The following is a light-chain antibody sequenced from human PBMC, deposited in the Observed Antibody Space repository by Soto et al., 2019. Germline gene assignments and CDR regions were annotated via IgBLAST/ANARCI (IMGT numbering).Light chain of an antibody. CDR1: HDIRKY. CDR2: DAS. Sequence: DIHMTQSPSSLSASLGDRVTITCQASHDIRKYLNWYQQKPGKAPRLLIYDASNMEKGVPSRFTGSGSGTDFILTISSLQPEDIATYYCQQYENFPITFGQGTRLEIK. J-gene: IGKJ5*01. CDR3: QQYENFPIT. V-gene: IGKV1-33*01.